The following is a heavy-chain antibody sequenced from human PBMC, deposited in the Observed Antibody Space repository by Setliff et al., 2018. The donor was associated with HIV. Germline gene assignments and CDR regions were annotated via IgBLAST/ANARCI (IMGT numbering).Heavy chain of an antibody. D-gene: IGHD1-26*01. Sequence: GGSLRLSCAASGFTFSTYWMSWVRQAPGKGLEWVANIHPDGGDKYHDDSVRGRFTISRDNAKNSLYLQTSSLRAEDTAVYYCARDEAIEGALTYFDLWGRGTLVTVSS. V-gene: IGHV3-7*01. CDR3: ARDEAIEGALTYFDL. CDR2: IHPDGGDK. J-gene: IGHJ2*01. CDR1: GFTFSTYW.